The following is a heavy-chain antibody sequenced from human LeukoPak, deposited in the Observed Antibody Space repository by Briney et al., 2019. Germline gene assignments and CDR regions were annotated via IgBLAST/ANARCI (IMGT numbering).Heavy chain of an antibody. CDR1: GGTFSSYA. Sequence: SLKVSCKASGGTFSSYAISWVRQAPGQGLEWMGGIIPIFGTANYAQKFQGRVTITADESTSTAYMELSSLRSEDTAVYYCARVTTVTLYYYMDVWGKGTTVTVSS. D-gene: IGHD4-17*01. J-gene: IGHJ6*03. CDR3: ARVTTVTLYYYMDV. V-gene: IGHV1-69*01. CDR2: IIPIFGTA.